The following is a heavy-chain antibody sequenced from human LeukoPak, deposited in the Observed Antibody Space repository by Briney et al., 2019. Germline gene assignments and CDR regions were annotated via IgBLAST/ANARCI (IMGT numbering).Heavy chain of an antibody. CDR1: GGSISNYY. J-gene: IGHJ6*03. V-gene: IGHV4-59*01. CDR3: AKGGYCSGGSCPYYYYYMDV. Sequence: SETLSLTCTVSGGSISNYYWSWIRQSPVKGLEWIGFIYYSGSTNYNPSLKSRVTISVDTSKNQFSLKLSSVTAADTAVYYCAKGGYCSGGSCPYYYYYMDVWGKGTTVTISS. D-gene: IGHD2-15*01. CDR2: IYYSGST.